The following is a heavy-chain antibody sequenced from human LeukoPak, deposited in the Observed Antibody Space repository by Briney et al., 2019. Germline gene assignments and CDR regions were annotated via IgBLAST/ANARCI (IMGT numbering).Heavy chain of an antibody. V-gene: IGHV3-23*01. J-gene: IGHJ6*03. D-gene: IGHD1-26*01. CDR2: ISGSGGST. CDR1: GFTFSSYA. Sequence: GGSLRLSCAASGFTFSSYAMSWVRQAPGKGLEWVSGISGSGGSTYYADSVKGRWTISRENSKKTLYLQMNSLRAEDTAVYYCAKDSKIVGPTFRSYHYMDVWGKGTTVTVSS. CDR3: AKDSKIVGPTFRSYHYMDV.